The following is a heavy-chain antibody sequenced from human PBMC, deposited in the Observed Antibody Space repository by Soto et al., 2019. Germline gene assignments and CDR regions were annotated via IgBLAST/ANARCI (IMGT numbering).Heavy chain of an antibody. D-gene: IGHD3-3*01. V-gene: IGHV2-5*02. J-gene: IGHJ4*02. Sequence: QITLKESGPTLVKPTQTLTLTCTFSGFSFSTSGEGVGWIRQPPGKTLEWLALIYWDDDKRYSQSLKSRLTITKATSKNQVVLTMTNMDPVDTATYYCAHSRRTPYDFDLWGPGTLVTVSS. CDR1: GFSFSTSGEG. CDR3: AHSRRTPYDFDL. CDR2: IYWDDDK.